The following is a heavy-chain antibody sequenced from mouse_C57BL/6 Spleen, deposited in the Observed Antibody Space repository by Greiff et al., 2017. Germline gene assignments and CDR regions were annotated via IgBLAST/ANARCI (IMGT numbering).Heavy chain of an antibody. CDR1: GYTFTSYW. J-gene: IGHJ2*01. D-gene: IGHD2-1*01. CDR2: IYPGSGST. CDR3: ARTPLYYGNWDYFDY. Sequence: QVQLQQPGAELVKPGASVKMSCKASGYTFTSYWITWVKQRPGPGIAWIGDIYPGSGSTNYNEKFKSKATLTVDTSSSTAYMQLSSLTSEDSAVYYCARTPLYYGNWDYFDYWGQGTTLTVSS. V-gene: IGHV1-55*01.